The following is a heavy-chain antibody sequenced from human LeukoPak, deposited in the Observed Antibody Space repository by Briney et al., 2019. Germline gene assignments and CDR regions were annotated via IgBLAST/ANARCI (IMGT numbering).Heavy chain of an antibody. Sequence: SVKVSCKASGGTFSSYAISWVRQAPGQGLEWMGGIIPIFGTANYAQKFQGRVTTTADESTSTAYMELSSLRSEDTAVYYCARDQASCSSTSCYLYYYYGMDVWGQGTTVTVSS. CDR2: IIPIFGTA. D-gene: IGHD2-2*01. J-gene: IGHJ6*02. CDR3: ARDQASCSSTSCYLYYYYGMDV. CDR1: GGTFSSYA. V-gene: IGHV1-69*13.